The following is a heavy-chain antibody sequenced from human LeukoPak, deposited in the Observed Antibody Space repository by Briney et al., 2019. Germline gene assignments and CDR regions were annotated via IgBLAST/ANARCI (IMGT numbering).Heavy chain of an antibody. CDR1: GFTFSSYA. V-gene: IGHV3-23*01. CDR3: AKMLVGCSSTSCNTKTQSDY. D-gene: IGHD2-2*02. CDR2: ISGSGGST. Sequence: PGGSLRLSCAASGFTFSSYAMSWVRQAPGKGLEWVSAISGSGGSTYYADSVKGRFTISRDNSKNTLYLQMNSLRAEDTAVYYCAKMLVGCSSTSCNTKTQSDYWGQGTLVTVSS. J-gene: IGHJ4*02.